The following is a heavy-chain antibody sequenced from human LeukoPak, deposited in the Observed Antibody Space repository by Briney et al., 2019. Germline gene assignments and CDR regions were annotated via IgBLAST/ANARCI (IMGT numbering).Heavy chain of an antibody. CDR1: GYTFTNYG. D-gene: IGHD2-8*01. CDR3: AREFASTVLMVNWLDP. V-gene: IGHV1-18*01. CDR2: ISAYNGDT. Sequence: ASVKVSCKASGYTFTNYGITWVRQAPGQGLEWMGWISAYNGDTNYAQKLQGRVTMTTDTSTSTAYMELRSLRSDDTAMYYCAREFASTVLMVNWLDPWGQGTLVSVSS. J-gene: IGHJ5*02.